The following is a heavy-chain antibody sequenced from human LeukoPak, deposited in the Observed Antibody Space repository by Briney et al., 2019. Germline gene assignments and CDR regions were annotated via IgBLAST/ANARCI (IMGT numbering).Heavy chain of an antibody. V-gene: IGHV3-48*03. CDR3: AREGDGDYFDY. J-gene: IGHJ4*02. D-gene: IGHD4-17*01. Sequence: GGSLRLSCAASEFTFSSYKMNWVRQAPGKGLEWVSYIRCSGSTIYYADSLKGRFTISRDNAKNSLYLQMNSLRAEDTAVYYCAREGDGDYFDYWGQGTLVTVSS. CDR1: EFTFSSYK. CDR2: IRCSGSTI.